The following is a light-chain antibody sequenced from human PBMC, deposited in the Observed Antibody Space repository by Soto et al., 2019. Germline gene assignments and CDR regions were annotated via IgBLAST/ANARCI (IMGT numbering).Light chain of an antibody. CDR1: SSNIGSNY. V-gene: IGLV1-47*02. J-gene: IGLJ2*01. CDR2: SNN. Sequence: QSVLTQPPSASGTPGQRVTISCSGSSSNIGSNYVYWYQQLPGTAPKLLIYSNNQRPSGVPDRFSGSKSGTSASLAISGLRSEDEADYHCSSYAGNKKLIFGGGTKVTVL. CDR3: SSYAGNKKLI.